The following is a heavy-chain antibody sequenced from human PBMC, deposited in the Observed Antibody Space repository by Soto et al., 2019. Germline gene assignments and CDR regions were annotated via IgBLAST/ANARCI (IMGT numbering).Heavy chain of an antibody. D-gene: IGHD5-12*01. CDR2: IYYSGST. CDR3: ARHSGYSGYDYYYYYYGMDV. Sequence: SETLSLTCTVSGGSISSYYWSWIRQPPGKGLEWIGYIYYSGSTNYNPSLKSRVTISVDTSKNQFSLKLSSVTAADTAVYYCARHSGYSGYDYYYYYYGMDVWGQGTTVTVSS. CDR1: GGSISSYY. V-gene: IGHV4-59*08. J-gene: IGHJ6*02.